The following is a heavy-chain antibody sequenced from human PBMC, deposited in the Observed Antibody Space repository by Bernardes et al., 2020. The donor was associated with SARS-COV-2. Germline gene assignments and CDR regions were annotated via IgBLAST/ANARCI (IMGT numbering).Heavy chain of an antibody. V-gene: IGHV3-74*01. D-gene: IGHD1-26*01. CDR1: GFTFSSYW. CDR2: INGDGTST. CDR3: AMGAYSLNKSGPRSVFDI. J-gene: IGHJ3*02. Sequence: GGSLRLSCAVSGFTFSSYWMHWIRQAPGKGLVWVSRINGDGTSTSYADSVKGRFTISRDNAKNTLNLQMNSLSAEDTAVYYCAMGAYSLNKSGPRSVFDIWGQATMVPVSS.